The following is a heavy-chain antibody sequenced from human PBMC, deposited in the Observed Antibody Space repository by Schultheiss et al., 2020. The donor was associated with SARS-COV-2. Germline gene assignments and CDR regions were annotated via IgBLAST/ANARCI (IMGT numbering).Heavy chain of an antibody. J-gene: IGHJ5*02. V-gene: IGHV4-4*02. D-gene: IGHD3-22*01. Sequence: SETLSLTCTVSGGSISSSNWWSWVRQPPGKGLEWIGEIYHSGSTNYNPSLKSRVTISVDTSKNQFSLKLSSVTAADTAVYYCARDGGSGYPNWFDPWGQGTLVTVSS. CDR3: ARDGGSGYPNWFDP. CDR1: GGSISSSNW. CDR2: IYHSGST.